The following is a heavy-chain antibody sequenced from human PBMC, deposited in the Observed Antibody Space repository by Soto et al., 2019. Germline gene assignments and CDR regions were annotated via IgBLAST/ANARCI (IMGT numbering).Heavy chain of an antibody. CDR3: AKDLLVVVPAAMIDY. CDR1: GFTFSSYA. J-gene: IGHJ4*02. Sequence: GESLKISCAASGFTFSSYAMSWVRQAPGKGLEWVSAISGSGGSTYYADSVKGRFTISRDNSKNTLYLQMNSLRAEDTAVYYCAKDLLVVVPAAMIDYWGQGTLVTVSS. CDR2: ISGSGGST. V-gene: IGHV3-23*01. D-gene: IGHD2-2*01.